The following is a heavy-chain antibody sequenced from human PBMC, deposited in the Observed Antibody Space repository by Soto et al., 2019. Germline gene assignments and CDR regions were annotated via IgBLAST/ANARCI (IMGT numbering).Heavy chain of an antibody. D-gene: IGHD6-19*01. CDR3: AMLGGWSGGSSGMDV. V-gene: IGHV3-72*01. CDR2: IRRKANSYTP. CDR1: GLIFSDYH. J-gene: IGHJ6*02. Sequence: ESGGGLVQPGGSLRLSCAASGLIFSDYHMDWVRQAPGKGLEWVGRIRRKANSYTPEYAASVKGRFTISRDDSKNSLYLPMNSMKSEDTAVYYCAMLGGWSGGSSGMDVWGQGTTVTVSS.